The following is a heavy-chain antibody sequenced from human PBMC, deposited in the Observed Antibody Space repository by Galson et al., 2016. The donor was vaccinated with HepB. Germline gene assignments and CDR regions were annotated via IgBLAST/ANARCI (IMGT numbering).Heavy chain of an antibody. D-gene: IGHD3-3*01. CDR1: GVSLRVSGAG. V-gene: IGHV2-5*01. J-gene: IGHJ6*02. CDR3: THNYAFWSGKHAQNYFYYGMDV. CDR2: IYWNDDK. Sequence: PALVKPTQTLTLTCTLSGVSLRVSGAGVGWIRQPPGKALEWLALIYWNDDKRYSPSLKSRLTITKDRSKTQVVLRMTNMETEDTATYYCTHNYAFWSGKHAQNYFYYGMDVWGQGTTVTVSS.